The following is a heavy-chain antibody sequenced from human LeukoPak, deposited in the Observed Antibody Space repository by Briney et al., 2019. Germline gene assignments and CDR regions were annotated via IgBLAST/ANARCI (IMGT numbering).Heavy chain of an antibody. J-gene: IGHJ6*02. D-gene: IGHD2-2*01. Sequence: GESLKISCKGSRYSFTHYWIGWVRQMPGKGLEWMAIIYPGDSDTRYSPSFEGQVTISADKSISTAYLQWSSLKASATTVIYCARLGYCRSRSCYYGMDVWGQGTTVTVSS. CDR1: RYSFTHYW. CDR3: ARLGYCRSRSCYYGMDV. V-gene: IGHV5-51*01. CDR2: IYPGDSDT.